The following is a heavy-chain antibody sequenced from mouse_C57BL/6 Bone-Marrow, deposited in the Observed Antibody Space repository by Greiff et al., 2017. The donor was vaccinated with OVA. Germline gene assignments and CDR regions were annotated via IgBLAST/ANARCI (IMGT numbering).Heavy chain of an antibody. CDR3: ARDRGGITVVEGLYYLDY. D-gene: IGHD1-1*01. V-gene: IGHV5-4*01. CDR2: ISDGGSYT. J-gene: IGHJ2*01. CDR1: GFTFSSYA. Sequence: EVQLVESGGGLVKPGGSLKLSCAASGFTFSSYAMSWVRQTPEKRLEWVATISDGGSYTYYPDNVKGRFTITRDNAKNNLYLQMSHLKSEDTAMYYCARDRGGITVVEGLYYLDYWGQGTTLTVSS.